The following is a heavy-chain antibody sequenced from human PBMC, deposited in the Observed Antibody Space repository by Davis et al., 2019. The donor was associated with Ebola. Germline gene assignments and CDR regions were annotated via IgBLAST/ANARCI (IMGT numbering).Heavy chain of an antibody. CDR3: VSAGWDH. CDR2: ISGSAGST. V-gene: IGHV3-23*01. J-gene: IGHJ4*02. Sequence: GESLKISCAASEFTFSSYYMSWVRQAPGKGLEWVSIISGSAGSTYYADSVKGRFTISRDNAKNSLYLQLNTLRDEDTAVYFCVSAGWDHWGQGTLVTVSS. CDR1: EFTFSSYY. D-gene: IGHD2-15*01.